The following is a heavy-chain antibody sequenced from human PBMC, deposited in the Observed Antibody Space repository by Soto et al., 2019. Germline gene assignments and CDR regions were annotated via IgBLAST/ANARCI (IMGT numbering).Heavy chain of an antibody. J-gene: IGHJ4*02. Sequence: GESLKISCKGSGYSFASYWIAWVGQMPGKGLEWMGIIYPGDSETRYSPSFRGQVTISADKSISTAYLQWASLKASDTAMYFCARGTPYDYWGQGTQVTVSP. CDR2: IYPGDSET. CDR3: ARGTPYDY. CDR1: GYSFASYW. V-gene: IGHV5-51*01.